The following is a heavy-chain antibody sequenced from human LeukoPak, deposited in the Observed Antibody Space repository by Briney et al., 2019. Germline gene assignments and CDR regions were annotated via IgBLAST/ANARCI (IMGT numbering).Heavy chain of an antibody. J-gene: IGHJ4*02. CDR2: IIPIFGTA. CDR1: GGTFSSYA. Sequence: SVKVSCKASGGTFSSYAISWVRQAPGQGLEWMGGIIPIFGTANYAQKFQGRVTITTDESTSTVYMELSSLRSEDTAVYYCAGMTVADLDYWGQETLVTVSS. D-gene: IGHD6-19*01. CDR3: AGMTVADLDY. V-gene: IGHV1-69*05.